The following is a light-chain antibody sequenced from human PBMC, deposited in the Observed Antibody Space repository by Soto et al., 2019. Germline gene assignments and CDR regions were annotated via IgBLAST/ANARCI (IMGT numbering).Light chain of an antibody. CDR1: SSDVGSYNP. J-gene: IGLJ1*01. CDR2: EGN. Sequence: QSALTQPASVSGAPGQSITISCTGTSSDVGSYNPVSWYQQHPGKAPKLMIYEGNKRPSGVSNRFSGSKSGNTASLTISGLQAEDEADYYCCSYAGSTNFIFATGTKVTVL. V-gene: IGLV2-23*01. CDR3: CSYAGSTNFI.